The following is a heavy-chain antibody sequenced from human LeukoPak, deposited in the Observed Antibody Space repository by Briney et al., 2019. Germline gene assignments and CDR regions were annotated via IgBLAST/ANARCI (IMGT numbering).Heavy chain of an antibody. CDR3: ARGTARAAENPGLY. D-gene: IGHD6-13*01. V-gene: IGHV1-46*01. CDR2: INPSGGST. CDR1: GDTFTRHY. J-gene: IGHJ4*02. Sequence: ASVKVSCKASGDTFTRHYIHWVRQAPGQGLEWMGIINPSGGSTSYAQKVQGRVTMTRDTSTSTVYMELSSLRSEATAVYSCARGTARAAENPGLYWGQGTLVTVSS.